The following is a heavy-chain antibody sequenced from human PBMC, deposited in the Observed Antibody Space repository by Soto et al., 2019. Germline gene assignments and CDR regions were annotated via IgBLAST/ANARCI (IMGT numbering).Heavy chain of an antibody. D-gene: IGHD6-19*01. CDR2: ISSGSTTI. J-gene: IGHJ4*02. CDR3: ARRYISGWYVVPFDY. V-gene: IGHV3-48*02. CDR1: GFIFSSYS. Sequence: GGSLRLSCEASGFIFSSYSMNWVRQAPGKGLEWVSYISSGSTTIYYADSVKGRFTISRGNSKNSLYLEMHSLRDEDTAVYYCARRYISGWYVVPFDYWGQGTLVTVSS.